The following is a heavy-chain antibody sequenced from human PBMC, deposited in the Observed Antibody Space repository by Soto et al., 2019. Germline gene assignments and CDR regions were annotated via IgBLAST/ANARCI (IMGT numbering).Heavy chain of an antibody. CDR2: ISTYNGDT. CDR3: ARGDSTGSPRGWFDP. CDR1: GYRFTSYG. V-gene: IGHV1-18*04. D-gene: IGHD6-19*01. Sequence: VASVKVSCKASGYRFTSYGINWVRQAPGQGLGWMGWISTYNGDTNYAQKLQGRVAMTTDTSTTTAYMELRGLRSDDTAVYYCARGDSTGSPRGWFDPWGQGTLVTVSS. J-gene: IGHJ5*02.